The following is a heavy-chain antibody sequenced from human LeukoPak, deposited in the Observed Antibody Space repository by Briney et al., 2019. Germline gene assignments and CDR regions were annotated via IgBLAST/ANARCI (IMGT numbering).Heavy chain of an antibody. CDR1: GGTFSSYA. J-gene: IGHJ4*02. CDR2: IIPIFGTA. D-gene: IGHD3-3*01. CDR3: ARVALADPYYDFWSGYQYLDY. V-gene: IGHV1-69*13. Sequence: SVKVSCKASGGTFSSYAISWVRQAPGQGLEWMGGIIPIFGTANYAQKFQGRVTITADESTSTAYMELSSLRSEDTAVYYCARVALADPYYDFWSGYQYLDYWGQGTPVTVSS.